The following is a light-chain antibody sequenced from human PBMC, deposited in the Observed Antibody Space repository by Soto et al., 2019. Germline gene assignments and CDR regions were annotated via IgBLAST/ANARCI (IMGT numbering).Light chain of an antibody. CDR2: AAS. J-gene: IGKJ1*01. Sequence: DIRMTQSPPSLSAFVGDKVTITCRASHDIDNFLAWYHQKPGEVPNLLIYAASTLELGASSRVSGTGAGSVFTSTISSLQPEDVGSYYSQRYDSVPRTFGQGTKVEVK. CDR1: HDIDNF. V-gene: IGKV1-27*01. CDR3: QRYDSVPRT.